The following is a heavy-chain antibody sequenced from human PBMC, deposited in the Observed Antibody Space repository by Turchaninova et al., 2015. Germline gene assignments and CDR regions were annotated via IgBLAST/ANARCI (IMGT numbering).Heavy chain of an antibody. V-gene: IGHV4-4*02. CDR1: VGSISESNW. J-gene: IGHJ4*02. Sequence: QVQLLESGPGLVKPSETLALTCAASVGSISESNWWTWVRQPPGKGLEWIGEIYHSGRTNYNPSLKSRVAISVDKSNNQFSLKLSSVTAADTAVYYCARDYCNGASCPTHFDYWGQGTLVTVSS. CDR3: ARDYCNGASCPTHFDY. D-gene: IGHD2-15*01. CDR2: IYHSGRT.